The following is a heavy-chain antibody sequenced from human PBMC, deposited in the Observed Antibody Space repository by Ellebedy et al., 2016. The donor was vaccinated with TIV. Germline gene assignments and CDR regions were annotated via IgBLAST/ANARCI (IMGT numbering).Heavy chain of an antibody. CDR3: ARVNSAWYHDY. CDR1: AYTFTCYY. D-gene: IGHD6-19*01. J-gene: IGHJ4*02. Sequence: AASVMVSCKVSAYTFTCYYMHWLRHAPGQGLEWMGWINPNSSYTKYAQKFQRRVTVTRDTPISTAYMELSGLTSDDTAVYYCARVNSAWYHDYWGQGTLLTVSS. CDR2: INPNSSYT. V-gene: IGHV1-2*02.